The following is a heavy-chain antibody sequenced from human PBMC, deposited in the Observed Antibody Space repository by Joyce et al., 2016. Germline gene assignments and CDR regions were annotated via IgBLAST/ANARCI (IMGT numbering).Heavy chain of an antibody. CDR1: GFTFSSYG. CDR3: ARAGYVGGSFYAPLDY. CDR2: IWYDGSNK. D-gene: IGHD1-26*01. Sequence: QVQLVESGGGVVQPGRSLRLSCAASGFTFSSYGMNWVRQAPGKGRGWVAIIWYDGSNKYYADSVKGRFTISRDDSKNTLSLQMNSLRAEDTAIYYCARAGYVGGSFYAPLDYWGQGTLVTVSS. J-gene: IGHJ4*02. V-gene: IGHV3-33*01.